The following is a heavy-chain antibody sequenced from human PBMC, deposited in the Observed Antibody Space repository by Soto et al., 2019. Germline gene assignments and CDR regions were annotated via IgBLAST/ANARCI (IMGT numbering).Heavy chain of an antibody. CDR3: ARDHYDFLIDALDI. V-gene: IGHV3-48*02. J-gene: IGHJ3*02. Sequence: PGGSLRLSCAASGFTFSSYNMNWVRQAPGKGLEWVSYISSSSSTIYYADSVKGRFTISRDNAKNSLYLEMNSLRDEDTAVYYCARDHYDFLIDALDIWGQGTLVTVSS. D-gene: IGHD3-9*01. CDR1: GFTFSSYN. CDR2: ISSSSSTI.